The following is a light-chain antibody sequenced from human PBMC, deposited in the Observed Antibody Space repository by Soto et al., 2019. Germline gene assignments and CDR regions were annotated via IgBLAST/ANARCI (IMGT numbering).Light chain of an antibody. V-gene: IGLV1-51*01. CDR3: GTWDNSLSAGV. J-gene: IGLJ2*01. CDR1: LSDLNGRDF. Sequence: QSALTQPPSASGSPGQSVTISCTGTLSDLNGRDFVSWYRQDPGKAPRLIIYDNNKRPSGIPDRFSGSKSGTSATLGITGLQTGDEAEYYCGTWDNSLSAGVFGGGTQLTVL. CDR2: DNN.